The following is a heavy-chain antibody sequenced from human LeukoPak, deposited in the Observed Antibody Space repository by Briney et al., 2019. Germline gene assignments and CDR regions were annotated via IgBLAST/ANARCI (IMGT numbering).Heavy chain of an antibody. Sequence: PGGSLRLSCAASGFTFSSYGMSWVRQAPGKGLEWVANIKQDGSEKYYVDSVKGRFTISRDNAKNSLYLQMNSLRAEDTAVYYCASIYYYGSGSFRYMDVWGKGTTVTVSS. CDR3: ASIYYYGSGSFRYMDV. D-gene: IGHD3-10*01. CDR2: IKQDGSEK. V-gene: IGHV3-7*01. J-gene: IGHJ6*03. CDR1: GFTFSSYG.